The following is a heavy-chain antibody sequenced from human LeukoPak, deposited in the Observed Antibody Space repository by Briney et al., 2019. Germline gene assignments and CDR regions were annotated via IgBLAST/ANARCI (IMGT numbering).Heavy chain of an antibody. D-gene: IGHD6-13*01. CDR1: GFTFSSYA. V-gene: IGHV3-30*18. CDR2: ISYDGSNK. CDR3: AKSFPAAGTFGDY. J-gene: IGHJ4*02. Sequence: GGSLGLSCAASGFTFSSYAMHWVRQAPGKGLEWVAVISYDGSNKYYADSVKGRFTISRDNSKNTLYLQMNSLRAEDTAVYYCAKSFPAAGTFGDYWGQGTLVTVSS.